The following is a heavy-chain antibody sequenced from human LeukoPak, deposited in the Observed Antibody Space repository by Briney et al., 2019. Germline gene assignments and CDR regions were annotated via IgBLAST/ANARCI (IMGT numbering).Heavy chain of an antibody. CDR2: ISGSGGST. J-gene: IGHJ6*02. Sequence: GGSLRLSCAASGFTFSSYAMSWVRQAPGKGLEWVSAISGSGGSTYYAYSAKGRFTISRDNSKNTLYLQMNSLRAEDTAVYYCAKDLGFYYYYGMDVWGQGTTVTVSS. D-gene: IGHD7-27*01. CDR1: GFTFSSYA. V-gene: IGHV3-23*01. CDR3: AKDLGFYYYYGMDV.